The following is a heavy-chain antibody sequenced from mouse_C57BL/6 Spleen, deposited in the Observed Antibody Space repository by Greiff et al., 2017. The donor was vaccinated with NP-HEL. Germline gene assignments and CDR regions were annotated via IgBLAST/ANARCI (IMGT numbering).Heavy chain of an antibody. Sequence: VQLQQSGPELVKPGASVKISCKASGYAFSSSWMNWVKQRPGKGLEWIGRIYPGDGDTNYNGKFKGKATLTADKSSSTAYMQLSSLTSEDSAVYFCARGENDGNEFDYWGQGTTLTVSS. J-gene: IGHJ2*01. CDR2: IYPGDGDT. CDR3: ARGENDGNEFDY. D-gene: IGHD2-1*01. V-gene: IGHV1-82*01. CDR1: GYAFSSSW.